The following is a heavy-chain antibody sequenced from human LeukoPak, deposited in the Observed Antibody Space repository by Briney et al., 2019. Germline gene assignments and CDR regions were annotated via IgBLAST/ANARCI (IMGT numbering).Heavy chain of an antibody. D-gene: IGHD2-2*01. Sequence: PGGSLRLSCAASGFTFSNYWMNWVRQAPGKGLEWVANIKEDGSEKIYVDSVKGRFTISRDNSKNSLYLQINNLRAEDTAVYYCAKDGVVVPAVYFDYWGQGTLVTVSS. CDR2: IKEDGSEK. V-gene: IGHV3-7*03. CDR3: AKDGVVVPAVYFDY. CDR1: GFTFSNYW. J-gene: IGHJ4*02.